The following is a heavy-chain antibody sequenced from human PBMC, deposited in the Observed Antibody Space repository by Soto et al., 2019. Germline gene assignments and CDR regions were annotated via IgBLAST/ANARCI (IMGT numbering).Heavy chain of an antibody. CDR1: GYTFTSYG. CDR3: ARDSMITFGGVIFKLRPEKYFQH. D-gene: IGHD3-16*01. Sequence: ASVKVSCKASGYTFTSYGISWVRQAPGQGLEWMGWISAYNGNTNYAQKLQGRVTMTTDTSTSTAYMELRSLRSDDTAVYYCARDSMITFGGVIFKLRPEKYFQHWDQGTLVTVSS. V-gene: IGHV1-18*01. CDR2: ISAYNGNT. J-gene: IGHJ1*01.